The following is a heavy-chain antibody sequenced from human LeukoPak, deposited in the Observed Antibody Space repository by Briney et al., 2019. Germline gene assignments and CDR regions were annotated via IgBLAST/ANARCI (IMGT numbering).Heavy chain of an antibody. J-gene: IGHJ4*02. V-gene: IGHV3-21*01. D-gene: IGHD4-17*01. CDR3: ARDDPSVTTLLDY. CDR2: ISSSSSYI. Sequence: GGSLRLSCAASGFTFSSYSMNWVRQAPGKGLEWVSSISSSSSYIYYADPVKGRFTISRDNAKNSLYLQMNSLRAEDTAVYYCARDDPSVTTLLDYWGQGTMVTVSS. CDR1: GFTFSSYS.